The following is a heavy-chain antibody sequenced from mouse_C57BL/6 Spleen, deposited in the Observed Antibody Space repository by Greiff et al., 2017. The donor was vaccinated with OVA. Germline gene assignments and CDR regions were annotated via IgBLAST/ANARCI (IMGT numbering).Heavy chain of an antibody. CDR3: AKGSNYVSDY. D-gene: IGHD2-5*01. J-gene: IGHJ2*01. V-gene: IGHV1-50*01. CDR2: IDPSDSYT. Sequence: QVQLQQPGAELVKPGASVKLSCKASGYTFTSYWMQWVKQRPGQGLEWIGEIDPSDSYTNYNQKFKGKATLTVDTSSSTAYMQLSSLTSEDSAVYYCAKGSNYVSDYWGQGTTLTVSS. CDR1: GYTFTSYW.